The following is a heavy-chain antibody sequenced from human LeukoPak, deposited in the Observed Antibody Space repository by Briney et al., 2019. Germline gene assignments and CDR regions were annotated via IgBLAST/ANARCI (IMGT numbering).Heavy chain of an antibody. V-gene: IGHV3-11*01. CDR1: GFTFSDYY. CDR3: ARILLGYCSRTSCYANYYYYMDV. D-gene: IGHD2-2*01. CDR2: ISSSGSTI. J-gene: IGHJ6*03. Sequence: GSLRLSCAASGFTFSDYYMSWIRQAPGKGLEWVSYISSSGSTIYYADSVKGRFTISRDNAKNSLYLQMNSLRAEDTALYYCARILLGYCSRTSCYANYYYYMDVWGKGTTVTVSS.